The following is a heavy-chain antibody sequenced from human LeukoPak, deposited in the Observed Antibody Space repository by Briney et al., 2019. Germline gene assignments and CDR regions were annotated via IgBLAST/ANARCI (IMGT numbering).Heavy chain of an antibody. Sequence: SETLSRTCAVYGGSFSGYYWSWIRQPPGKGLEWIGEINHSGSTNYNPSLKSRVTISVDTSKNHFSLKLSSVTAADTAVYYCARARHYDILTGYSIPFDYWGQGTLVTVSS. V-gene: IGHV4-34*01. CDR3: ARARHYDILTGYSIPFDY. J-gene: IGHJ4*02. CDR1: GGSFSGYY. D-gene: IGHD3-9*01. CDR2: INHSGST.